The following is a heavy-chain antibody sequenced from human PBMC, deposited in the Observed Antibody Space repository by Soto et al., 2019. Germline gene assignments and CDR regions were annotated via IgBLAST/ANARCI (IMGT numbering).Heavy chain of an antibody. J-gene: IGHJ4*02. D-gene: IGHD3-22*01. Sequence: TSEILSLTCTVSGGSISSGGYYCSWIRQHPGKGLEWIGYIYYSGSTYYNPSLKSRVTISRDNSKNTQYLQMSSLRADDTAVYYCVKGEYYYDSSGYYPFDYWGQGTLVTVSS. V-gene: IGHV4-31*03. CDR1: GGSISSGGYY. CDR2: IYYSGST. CDR3: VKGEYYYDSSGYYPFDY.